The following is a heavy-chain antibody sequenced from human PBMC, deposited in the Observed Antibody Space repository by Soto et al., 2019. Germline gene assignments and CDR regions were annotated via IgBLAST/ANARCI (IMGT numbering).Heavy chain of an antibody. V-gene: IGHV3-23*01. CDR3: ANTKEAVAGSRWFDP. CDR1: GFTFSSYA. Sequence: GGSLRLSCAASGFTFSSYAMSWVRQAPGKGLEWVSAISGSGGSTYYADSVKGRFTISRDNSKNTLYLQMNSLRAEDTAVYYCANTKEAVAGSRWFDPWGQGTLVTVSS. D-gene: IGHD6-19*01. CDR2: ISGSGGST. J-gene: IGHJ5*02.